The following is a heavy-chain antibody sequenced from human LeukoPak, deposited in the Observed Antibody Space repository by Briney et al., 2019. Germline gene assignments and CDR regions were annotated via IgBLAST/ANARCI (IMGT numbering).Heavy chain of an antibody. Sequence: SETLSLTCTVSGGSISSYYWSWIRQPAGKGLEWIGRIYTSGSTNYNPSLKSRVTISVDTSKNQFSLKLSSVTAADTAVYYCARQGYCSSTSCYFNYYGMDVWGQGTTVTVSS. J-gene: IGHJ6*02. V-gene: IGHV4-4*07. CDR2: IYTSGST. CDR3: ARQGYCSSTSCYFNYYGMDV. CDR1: GGSISSYY. D-gene: IGHD2-2*01.